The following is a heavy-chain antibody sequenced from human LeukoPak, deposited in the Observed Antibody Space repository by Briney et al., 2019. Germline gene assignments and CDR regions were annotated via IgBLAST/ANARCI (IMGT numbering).Heavy chain of an antibody. V-gene: IGHV1-2*02. CDR1: RYTFTGYY. CDR2: INPNSGGT. Sequence: ASVKVSCKASRYTFTGYYMHWLRQAPGQGLEWMGWINPNSGGTNYAQKFQGRVTMTRDTSISTAYMELSRLRSDDTAVYYCARGPRGIAAAGTIDYWGQGTLVTVSS. J-gene: IGHJ4*02. CDR3: ARGPRGIAAAGTIDY. D-gene: IGHD6-13*01.